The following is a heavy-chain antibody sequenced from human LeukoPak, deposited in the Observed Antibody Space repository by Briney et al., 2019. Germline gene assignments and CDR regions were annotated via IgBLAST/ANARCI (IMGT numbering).Heavy chain of an antibody. CDR1: GYTFTSYT. CDR3: ARSHYYYGMDV. CDR2: INAGNGNT. V-gene: IGHV1-3*01. Sequence: ASVKVSCTGSGYTFTSYTMHWVRQAPGQRLEWMGWINAGNGNTRYSQKFQGRVTITRDISASTAYMELSSLRSEDTAVYYCARSHYYYGMDVWGQGTTVTVSS. J-gene: IGHJ6*02.